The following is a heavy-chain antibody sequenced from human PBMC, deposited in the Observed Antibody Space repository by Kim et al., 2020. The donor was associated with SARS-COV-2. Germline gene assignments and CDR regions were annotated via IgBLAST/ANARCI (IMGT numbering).Heavy chain of an antibody. V-gene: IGHV3-33*01. CDR3: AREDY. CDR2: WYHGSNK. Sequence: WYHGSNKHYADSVKGRFTISRDNSKNTLYLQMNSLRAEDTAVYYCAREDYWGQGTLVTVSS. J-gene: IGHJ4*02.